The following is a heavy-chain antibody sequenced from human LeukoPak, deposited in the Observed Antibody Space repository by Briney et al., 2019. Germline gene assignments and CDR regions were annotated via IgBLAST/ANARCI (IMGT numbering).Heavy chain of an antibody. Sequence: ASVKVSCKVSGYTLTELSMHWVRQAPGKGLEWMGGFDPEDGETIYAQKFQGRVTMTEDTSTDTAYMELSSLRSEDTSVYYCATGYSGSYLDFDYWGQGTLVTVSS. D-gene: IGHD1-26*01. J-gene: IGHJ4*02. CDR2: FDPEDGET. CDR3: ATGYSGSYLDFDY. V-gene: IGHV1-24*01. CDR1: GYTLTELS.